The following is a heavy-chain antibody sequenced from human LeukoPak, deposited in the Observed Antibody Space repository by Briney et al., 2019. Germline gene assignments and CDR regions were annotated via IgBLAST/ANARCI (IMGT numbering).Heavy chain of an antibody. V-gene: IGHV1-18*01. J-gene: IGHJ4*02. CDR2: ISGYTGNT. D-gene: IGHD6-6*01. CDR3: VGDLNSAARSFFDY. Sequence: ASVKVSCKASGYTFISFGFSWVRQAPGQGPEWMGWISGYTGNTNYAQRFQGRVTMTTDTSTSTAYMELRTLRSDDTAVYYCVGDLNSAARSFFDYWSPGTLVTVSS. CDR1: GYTFISFG.